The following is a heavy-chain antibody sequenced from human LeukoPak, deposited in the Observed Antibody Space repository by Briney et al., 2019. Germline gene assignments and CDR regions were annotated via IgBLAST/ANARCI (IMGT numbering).Heavy chain of an antibody. CDR3: AKEVQWLAFYYFDY. CDR1: GFTFSSYG. V-gene: IGHV3-30*02. Sequence: GGSLRLSCAASGFTFSSYGMHWVRQAPGKGLEWVAFIRYDGSNKYYADSAKGRFTISRDNSKNTLYLQMNSLRAEDTAVYYCAKEVQWLAFYYFDYWGQGTLVTVSS. J-gene: IGHJ4*02. D-gene: IGHD6-19*01. CDR2: IRYDGSNK.